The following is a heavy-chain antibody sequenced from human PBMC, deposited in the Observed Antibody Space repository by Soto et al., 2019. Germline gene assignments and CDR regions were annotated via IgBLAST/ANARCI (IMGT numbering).Heavy chain of an antibody. J-gene: IGHJ4*02. Sequence: GGSLRLSCAASGFSLSPYWMHWVRQVPGRGLEWVARLSSDGFGAAYADSVKGRFFISRDIARNTLSLQMNSLRADDTAVYYFARDLGGPDYWGRGTSVTVSS. V-gene: IGHV3-74*03. D-gene: IGHD3-16*01. CDR1: GFSLSPYW. CDR3: ARDLGGPDY. CDR2: LSSDGFGA.